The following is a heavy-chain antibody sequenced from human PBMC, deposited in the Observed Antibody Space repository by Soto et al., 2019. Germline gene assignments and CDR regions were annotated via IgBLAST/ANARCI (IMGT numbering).Heavy chain of an antibody. Sequence: PSETLSLTCTVTGDSITSGGYYWSWIRQHPGKGLEWLGYIYGSGGSGSTLYNPSLKSRITLSVDTSKTQFSLNLSSVTVADTSLSLCARQTAAYFSGFDYWGQGTLVTVSS. D-gene: IGHD2-21*01. CDR2: IYGSGGSGST. CDR1: GDSITSGGYY. V-gene: IGHV4-31*03. J-gene: IGHJ4*02. CDR3: ARQTAAYFSGFDY.